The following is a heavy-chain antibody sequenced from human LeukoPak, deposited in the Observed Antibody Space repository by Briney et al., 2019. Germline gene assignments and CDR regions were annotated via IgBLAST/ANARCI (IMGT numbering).Heavy chain of an antibody. J-gene: IGHJ4*02. V-gene: IGHV3-48*04. CDR3: ARVATMVRGVMYYFDY. Sequence: GGSLRPSCAASGFTFSSYSMNWVRQAPGKGLEWVSYISSSSSTIYYADSVKGRFTISRDNAKNSLYLKMNSLRAEDTAVCYCARVATMVRGVMYYFDYWGQGTLVTVSS. D-gene: IGHD3-10*01. CDR1: GFTFSSYS. CDR2: ISSSSSTI.